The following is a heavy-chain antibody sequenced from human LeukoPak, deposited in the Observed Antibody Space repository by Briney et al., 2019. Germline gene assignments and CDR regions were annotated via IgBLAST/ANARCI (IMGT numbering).Heavy chain of an antibody. D-gene: IGHD1-1*01. CDR1: GFTFSSYS. Sequence: GSLRLSCAASGFTFSSYSMNWVRQAPGKGLEWVSSISSSSSYIYYADSVKGRFTISRDNAKNSLYLQMNSLRAEDTALYYCAKDIRGTFDYWGQGTLVTVSS. CDR3: AKDIRGTFDY. J-gene: IGHJ4*02. V-gene: IGHV3-21*04. CDR2: ISSSSSYI.